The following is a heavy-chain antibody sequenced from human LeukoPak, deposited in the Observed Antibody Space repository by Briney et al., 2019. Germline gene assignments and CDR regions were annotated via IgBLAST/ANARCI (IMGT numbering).Heavy chain of an antibody. J-gene: IGHJ4*02. CDR3: AKDRSQLWLSYFDY. CDR2: ISSSGSGT. V-gene: IGHV3-23*01. D-gene: IGHD5-18*01. CDR1: GFTFSSYA. Sequence: GGSLRLSCAASGFTFSSYAMSWVRQAPGRGLEWVSAISSSGSGTYYADSVKGRFAISRDSSKNTLYLQMNSLRAEDTAVYYCAKDRSQLWLSYFDYWGQGTLVTVSS.